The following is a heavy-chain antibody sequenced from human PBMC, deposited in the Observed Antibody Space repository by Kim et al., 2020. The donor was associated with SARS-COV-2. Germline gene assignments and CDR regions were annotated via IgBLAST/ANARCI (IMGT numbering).Heavy chain of an antibody. V-gene: IGHV3-15*01. CDR3: TTARIAAGGHYYYYG. D-gene: IGHD6-13*01. CDR1: GFTFNKAW. J-gene: IGHJ6*01. CDR2: IKSETDGATT. Sequence: GGSLRLSCAASGFTFNKAWMNWVRQAPGKGLEWVGLIKSETDGATTDYATPVKGRFTISRDDSESTLYLHMNSLKTEDTAVYYCTTARIAAGGHYYYYG.